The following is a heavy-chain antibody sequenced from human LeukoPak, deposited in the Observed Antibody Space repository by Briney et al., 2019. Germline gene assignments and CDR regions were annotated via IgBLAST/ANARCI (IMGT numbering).Heavy chain of an antibody. V-gene: IGHV1-2*02. CDR1: GYTLTELS. D-gene: IGHD2-15*01. Sequence: ASVKVSCKVSGYTLTELSMHWVRQAPGQGLEWMGWVIPDSGGTKYAQKFQGRVTMTRDTSISTAYMELNSLRSDDTAVYYCARGKWSDYWGQGTLVTVPS. CDR3: ARGKWSDY. J-gene: IGHJ4*02. CDR2: VIPDSGGT.